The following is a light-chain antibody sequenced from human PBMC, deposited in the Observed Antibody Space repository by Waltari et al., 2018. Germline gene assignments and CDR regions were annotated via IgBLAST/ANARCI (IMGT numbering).Light chain of an antibody. J-gene: IGLJ2*01. CDR3: ASYTGSDNSKI. CDR1: SNHVGGASP. CDR2: EVS. Sequence: QSALTQPPSASGSTGQSVTISFTGPSNHVGGASPVPWYQRHPGKAPQVLLYEVSKRPSGVPDRFSGSKSGNTASLTVSGLQAEDEADYYCASYTGSDNSKIFGGGTKLTVL. V-gene: IGLV2-8*01.